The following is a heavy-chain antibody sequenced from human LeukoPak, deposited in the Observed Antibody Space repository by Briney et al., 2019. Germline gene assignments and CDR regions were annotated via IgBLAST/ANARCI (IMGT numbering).Heavy chain of an antibody. V-gene: IGHV1-18*01. CDR2: ISAYNGNT. Sequence: ASVTVSCKASGYSCTICGICWVRQAPGQGLELMGWISAYNGNTNYAQKLQGRVTMTTDTPTSTGYMELRSLRSDDTAVYYCARGGVYYVWGSYRPIDYWGQGTLVTVSS. J-gene: IGHJ4*02. D-gene: IGHD3-16*02. CDR1: GYSCTICG. CDR3: ARGGVYYVWGSYRPIDY.